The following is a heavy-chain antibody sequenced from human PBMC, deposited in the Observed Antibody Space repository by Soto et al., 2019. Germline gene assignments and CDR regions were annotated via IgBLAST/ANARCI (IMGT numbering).Heavy chain of an antibody. J-gene: IGHJ4*02. D-gene: IGHD3-22*01. Sequence: QVQLQESGPGLVKPSETLSLTCAVSGGSITSSNWWSWVRQPPGKGLEWIGEIYHSGSTNYNPSLQSRVTISLDKSKNQFSLKLSSVTAADTAMYYCARRGYYDGSGHYYSFDYWGQGNLVTVSS. CDR1: GGSITSSNW. V-gene: IGHV4-4*02. CDR3: ARRGYYDGSGHYYSFDY. CDR2: IYHSGST.